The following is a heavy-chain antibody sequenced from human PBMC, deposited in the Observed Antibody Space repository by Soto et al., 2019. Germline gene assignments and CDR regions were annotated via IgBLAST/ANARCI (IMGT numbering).Heavy chain of an antibody. CDR2: ISNDGSNK. CDR3: TKDGRFDSDGSLYYYYYGMDV. CDR1: GFTFNNYG. Sequence: PGGSLRLSCAASGFTFNNYGMNWVRQAPGKGLEWVAIISNDGSNKYYIESVRGRFTISRDNSKNMLFLQMNSLRVEDTAVYFCTKDGRFDSDGSLYYYYYGMDVWXQGTTVTVSS. V-gene: IGHV3-30*18. D-gene: IGHD2-15*01. J-gene: IGHJ6*02.